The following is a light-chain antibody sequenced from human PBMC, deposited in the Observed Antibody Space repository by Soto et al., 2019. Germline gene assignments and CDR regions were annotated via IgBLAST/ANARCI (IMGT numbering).Light chain of an antibody. V-gene: IGLV2-14*01. CDR2: DVS. Sequence: QSVLTQPASVSGSPGQSITISCTGTSSDVGGYNYVAWYQQHPGKAPKLMIYDVSKRPSGVSNRFSGSKSGNTASLTISGVQADDEADYYCSSYTRSSSLIVVFGGGTKVTVL. CDR1: SSDVGGYNY. CDR3: SSYTRSSSLIVV. J-gene: IGLJ2*01.